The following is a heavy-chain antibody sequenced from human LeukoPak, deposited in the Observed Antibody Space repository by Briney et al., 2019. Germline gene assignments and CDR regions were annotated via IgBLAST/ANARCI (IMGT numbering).Heavy chain of an antibody. CDR2: IHTSGST. J-gene: IGHJ4*02. CDR3: ASSTVVTQLDY. D-gene: IGHD4-23*01. CDR1: GGSISSYY. V-gene: IGHV4-4*07. Sequence: SETLSLTCSVSGGSISSYYWSWIRQPAGKGLEWIGRIHTSGSTNYNPSLKSRVTMSLDTPKNQFSLKLSSVTAADTAVYYCASSTVVTQLDYWGQGTLVTVSS.